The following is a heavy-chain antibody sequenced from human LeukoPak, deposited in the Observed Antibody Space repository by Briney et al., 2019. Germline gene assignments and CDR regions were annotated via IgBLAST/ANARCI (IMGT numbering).Heavy chain of an antibody. CDR1: GGSMSNYY. CDR3: ARAPFYYYMDV. J-gene: IGHJ6*03. Sequence: PSETLSLTCTVSGGSMSNYYWGWIRQPPGKGLEWIAYILYSGSTNYNPSLKSRVTISIDTSKNQFSLKLSSVTAADTAVYYCARAPFYYYMDVWGKGTTVTVSS. V-gene: IGHV4-59*01. CDR2: ILYSGST.